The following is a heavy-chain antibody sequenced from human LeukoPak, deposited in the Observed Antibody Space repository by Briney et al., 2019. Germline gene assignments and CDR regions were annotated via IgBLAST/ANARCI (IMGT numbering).Heavy chain of an antibody. CDR3: VRDVRGIGQDYYYMDV. Sequence: PGGSLRLSCAASGMIFNNHWMHWVRQAPGKGLVWVARINKDGRSTTYADSVKGRFTISRDSAKNTLSLQMNSLRAEDTALYYCVRDVRGIGQDYYYMDVWGKGTTVTVSS. D-gene: IGHD3/OR15-3a*01. CDR2: INKDGRST. J-gene: IGHJ6*03. CDR1: GMIFNNHW. V-gene: IGHV3-74*01.